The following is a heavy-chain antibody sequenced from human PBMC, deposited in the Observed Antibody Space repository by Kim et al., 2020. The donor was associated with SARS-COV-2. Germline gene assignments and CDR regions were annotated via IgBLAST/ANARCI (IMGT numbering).Heavy chain of an antibody. D-gene: IGHD3-22*01. V-gene: IGHV1-2*02. Sequence: AQKFQGRVTMTRDTSISTAYMELSRLRSDDTAVYYCARAFGYYDSSGYPYWGQGTLVTVSS. CDR3: ARAFGYYDSSGYPY. J-gene: IGHJ4*02.